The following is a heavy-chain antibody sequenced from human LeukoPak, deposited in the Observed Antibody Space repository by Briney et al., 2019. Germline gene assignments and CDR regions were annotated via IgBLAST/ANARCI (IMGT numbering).Heavy chain of an antibody. CDR3: AGSTVTRLAEYFQH. CDR1: GGTFSSYA. V-gene: IGHV1-69*13. J-gene: IGHJ1*01. D-gene: IGHD4-17*01. CDR2: IIPIFGTA. Sequence: SVKVSCKASGGTFSSYAISWVRQAPGQGLEWMGGIIPIFGTANYAQKFQGRVTITADESTSTAYMELSSLRSEDTAVYYCAGSTVTRLAEYFQHWGQGTLVSVSS.